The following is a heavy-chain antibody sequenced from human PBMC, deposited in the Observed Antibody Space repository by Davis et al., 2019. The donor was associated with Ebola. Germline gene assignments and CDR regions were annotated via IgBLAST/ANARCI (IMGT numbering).Heavy chain of an antibody. J-gene: IGHJ4*02. D-gene: IGHD5-12*01. CDR2: IYYSGST. Sequence: SETLSLTCTVSGGSISSYYWSWIRQPPGKGLEWIGYIYYSGSTNYNPSLKSRVTISVDTSKNQFSLKLSSVTAADTAVYYCARRRGYSSYGRFDYWGQGTLVIVSS. CDR1: GGSISSYY. V-gene: IGHV4-59*12. CDR3: ARRRGYSSYGRFDY.